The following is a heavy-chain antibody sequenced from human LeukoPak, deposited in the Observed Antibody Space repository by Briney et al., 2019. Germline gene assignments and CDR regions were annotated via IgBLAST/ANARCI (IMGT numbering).Heavy chain of an antibody. CDR3: ARDRSDLLWFGELGPYYYYMDV. CDR1: GYTFTGYY. CDR2: INPNSGGT. Sequence: ASVKVSCKASGYTFTGYYMHWVRQAPGQGLEWMGWINPNSGGTNYAQKFQGRVTMTRDTSISTAYMELSRLRSDDTAVYYCARDRSDLLWFGELGPYYYYMDVWGKGTTVTVSS. D-gene: IGHD3-10*01. J-gene: IGHJ6*03. V-gene: IGHV1-2*02.